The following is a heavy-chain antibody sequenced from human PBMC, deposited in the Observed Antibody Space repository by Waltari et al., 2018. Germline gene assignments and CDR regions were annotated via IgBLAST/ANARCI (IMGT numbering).Heavy chain of an antibody. Sequence: QVQLVESGGGVVQPGRSLRLSCAASGFTFISYAMPWVRQAPGKGLEWVAVISYDGSNKYYVDSVKGRFTISRDNSKNTLYLQMNSLRAEDTAVYYCARGKLYSSSFDYWGQGTLVTVSS. CDR3: ARGKLYSSSFDY. D-gene: IGHD6-13*01. CDR2: ISYDGSNK. CDR1: GFTFISYA. J-gene: IGHJ4*02. V-gene: IGHV3-30*04.